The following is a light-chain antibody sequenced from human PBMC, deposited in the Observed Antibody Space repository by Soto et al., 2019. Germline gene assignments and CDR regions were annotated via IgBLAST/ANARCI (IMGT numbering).Light chain of an antibody. CDR3: QSYDSSLSALV. V-gene: IGLV1-40*01. Sequence: QSVLTQPPSVSGAPGQGVTISCAGTSSNIGAGYDVHWYQQVPGTAPKLLIYTNSNRPSGVPDLFSGSKSGTSASLAITGLQAADEADYYCQSYDSSLSALVFGGGTKLTVL. CDR1: SSNIGAGYD. J-gene: IGLJ3*02. CDR2: TNS.